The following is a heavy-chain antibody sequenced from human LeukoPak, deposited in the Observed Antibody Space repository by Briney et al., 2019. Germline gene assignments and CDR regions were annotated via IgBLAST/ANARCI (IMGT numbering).Heavy chain of an antibody. J-gene: IGHJ3*02. Sequence: PSETLSLTCTVSGGSISSYYWSWVRQPPGKGVEGVGYIYYSGSTTYNPSLKSRVTISVDTSKTQFSLKLSSVTAADTAVYYCAREMGDSSGYYYKAFDIWGQGTMVTVSS. CDR1: GGSISSYY. D-gene: IGHD3-22*01. CDR3: AREMGDSSGYYYKAFDI. V-gene: IGHV4-59*01. CDR2: IYYSGST.